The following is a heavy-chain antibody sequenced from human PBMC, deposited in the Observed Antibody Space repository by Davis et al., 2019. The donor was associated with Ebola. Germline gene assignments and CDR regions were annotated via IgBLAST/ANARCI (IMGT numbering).Heavy chain of an antibody. D-gene: IGHD4-17*01. CDR1: GFTFSSYG. CDR3: ARDLEATVIYYYGMDV. Sequence: GESLKISCAASGFTFSSYGMHWVRQAPGKGLEWVAVIWYDGSNKYYADSVKGRFTISRDNAKNSLYLQMNSLRAEDTAVYYCARDLEATVIYYYGMDVWGQGTTVTVSS. V-gene: IGHV3-33*01. CDR2: IWYDGSNK. J-gene: IGHJ6*02.